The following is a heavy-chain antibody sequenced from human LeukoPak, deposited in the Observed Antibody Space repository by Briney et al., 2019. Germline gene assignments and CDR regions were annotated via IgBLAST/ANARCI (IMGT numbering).Heavy chain of an antibody. V-gene: IGHV4-39*07. Sequence: TSETLSLTCTVSGGSISSSSYYWGWIRQPPGKGLEWIGSIYYSGSTYYNPSLKSRVTISVDTSKNQFSLKLSSVTAADTAVYYCAGSYSGYYMDVWGKGTTVTVSS. CDR1: GGSISSSSYY. CDR2: IYYSGST. J-gene: IGHJ6*03. CDR3: AGSYSGYYMDV. D-gene: IGHD1-26*01.